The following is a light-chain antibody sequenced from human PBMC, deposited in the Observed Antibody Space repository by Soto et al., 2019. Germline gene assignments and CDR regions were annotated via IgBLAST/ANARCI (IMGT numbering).Light chain of an antibody. CDR3: CSYAGRV. J-gene: IGLJ3*02. CDR2: DVS. Sequence: QLVLTQPRSVSGSPGQSVTISCTGTSSDVGGYNYVSWYQHHPGKAPKLMIYDVSKRPSGVPDRFSGSKSGNTASLTISGLQGEDEADYYCCSYAGRVFGGGTKLTVL. CDR1: SSDVGGYNY. V-gene: IGLV2-11*01.